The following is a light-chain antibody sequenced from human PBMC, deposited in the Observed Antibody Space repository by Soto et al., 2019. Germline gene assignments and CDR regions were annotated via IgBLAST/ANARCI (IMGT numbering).Light chain of an antibody. Sequence: IGVSQSPAALSLSPGERATLSCRASQSVSSYLAWYQQKPGQAPRLLIYGASSRATGIPDRFSGSGSGTDFTLTISRLEPEDFAVYYCQQYGSSPWTFGQGTKVDIK. CDR1: QSVSSY. CDR2: GAS. V-gene: IGKV3-20*01. J-gene: IGKJ1*01. CDR3: QQYGSSPWT.